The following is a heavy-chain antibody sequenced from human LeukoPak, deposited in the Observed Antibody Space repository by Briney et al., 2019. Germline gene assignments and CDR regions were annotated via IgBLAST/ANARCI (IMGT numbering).Heavy chain of an antibody. CDR2: ISYDGSNK. CDR3: AKDLHDTEGY. Sequence: GGSLRLSCAASGFTFSSYGMHWVRQAPGKGLEWVAVISYDGSNKYYADSVKGRFTISRDNSKNTLYLQMNSLRAEDTAVYYCAKDLHDTEGYWGQGTLVTVSS. CDR1: GFTFSSYG. D-gene: IGHD3-22*01. J-gene: IGHJ4*02. V-gene: IGHV3-30*18.